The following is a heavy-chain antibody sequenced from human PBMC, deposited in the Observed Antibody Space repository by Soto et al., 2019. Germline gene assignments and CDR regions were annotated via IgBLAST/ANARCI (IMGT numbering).Heavy chain of an antibody. CDR3: ARMGLHLGELSRNWFDP. Sequence: SETLSLTCTISGGSITSADYYWTWIRQFPGKGLEWIAYIYSSGTTHYNPSLKSRATISLDTSNNQFSLEVKSATAADTAVYYCARMGLHLGELSRNWFDPWGQGSLVTVSS. CDR1: GGSITSADYY. J-gene: IGHJ5*02. D-gene: IGHD3-16*02. CDR2: IYSSGTT. V-gene: IGHV4-31*03.